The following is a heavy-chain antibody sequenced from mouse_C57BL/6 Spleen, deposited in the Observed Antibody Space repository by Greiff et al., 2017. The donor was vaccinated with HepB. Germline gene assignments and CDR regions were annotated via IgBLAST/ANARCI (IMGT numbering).Heavy chain of an antibody. CDR3: ARGGLPYAMDY. Sequence: DVQLVESGGGLVKPGGSLKLSCAASGFTFSSYAMSWVRQTPEKRLEWVATISDGGSYTYYPDNVKGRFTISRDNAKNNLYLQMSHLKSEDTAMYYCARGGLPYAMDYWGQGTSVTVSS. D-gene: IGHD5-5*01. V-gene: IGHV5-4*01. J-gene: IGHJ4*01. CDR1: GFTFSSYA. CDR2: ISDGGSYT.